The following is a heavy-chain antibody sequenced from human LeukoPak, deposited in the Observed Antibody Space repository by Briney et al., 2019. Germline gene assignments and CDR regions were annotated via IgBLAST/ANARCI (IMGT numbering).Heavy chain of an antibody. CDR1: GFTVRINH. D-gene: IGHD2-15*01. CDR2: ISSGGST. CDR3: AKPEGEVVTPYDAFDI. J-gene: IGHJ3*02. V-gene: IGHV3-53*01. Sequence: PGGSLRLSCAASGFTVRINHMSWVRQAPGKGLEWVSVISSGGSTYYADSVKGRFTISRDNSKNTLYLQMNSLRAEDTAVYYCAKPEGEVVTPYDAFDIWGQGTMVTVSS.